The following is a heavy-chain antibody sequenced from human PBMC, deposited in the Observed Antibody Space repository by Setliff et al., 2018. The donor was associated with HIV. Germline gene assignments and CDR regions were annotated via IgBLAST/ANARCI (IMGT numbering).Heavy chain of an antibody. CDR3: ARDDRCSGGCCYSY. J-gene: IGHJ4*02. CDR1: GGSTSGYY. V-gene: IGHV4-59*01. Sequence: LSLTCTVSGGSTSGYYWNWIRQSPGKGLEWIGCVFYSGSANYSPSLKSRVTISADTSKNQFSLKLSSVTAADTAMYYCARDDRCSGGCCYSYWGQGALVTVSS. CDR2: VFYSGSA. D-gene: IGHD2-15*01.